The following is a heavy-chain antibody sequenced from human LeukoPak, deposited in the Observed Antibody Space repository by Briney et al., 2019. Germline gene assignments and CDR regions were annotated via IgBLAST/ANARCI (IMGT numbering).Heavy chain of an antibody. J-gene: IGHJ6*03. V-gene: IGHV4-59*11. CDR3: ARSERRAQKDTYYNYYYYMDV. CDR2: IYFSGYT. CDR1: GGSISSHY. Sequence: SETLSLTCVVSGGSISSHYWSWIRQPPGKGLEWIGYIYFSGYTNYNPSLKSRVTISVDTSNDHFSLRLTSVTAADTAVYYCARSERRAQKDTYYNYYYYMDVWGRGTTVTVSS. D-gene: IGHD6-25*01.